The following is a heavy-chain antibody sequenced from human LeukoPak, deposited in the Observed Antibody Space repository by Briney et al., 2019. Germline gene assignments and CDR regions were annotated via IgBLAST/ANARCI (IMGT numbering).Heavy chain of an antibody. J-gene: IGHJ5*02. CDR2: ISGSGGST. V-gene: IGHV3-23*01. D-gene: IGHD6-19*01. CDR1: GFTFSSYA. Sequence: PGGSLRLSCAASGFTFSSYAMSWVRQAPGKGLEWVSAISGSGGSTYYADSVKGRFTISRDNSKNTLYLQMNSLRAEDTAVYYCANESGRSYNSGWENWFDPWGQGTLVTVSS. CDR3: ANESGRSYNSGWENWFDP.